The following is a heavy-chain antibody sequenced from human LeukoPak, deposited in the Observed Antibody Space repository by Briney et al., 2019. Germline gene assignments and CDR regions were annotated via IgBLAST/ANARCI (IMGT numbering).Heavy chain of an antibody. CDR3: TTVLRTTYYYGMDV. D-gene: IGHD1-7*01. V-gene: IGHV3-15*01. J-gene: IGHJ6*02. Sequence: GGSLRLSCAASGFTFSNAWMSWVRQSPGKGREWVGRIKSKTDGGTTDYAAPVKGRFTISRDDSKNMLYLQMNSLKTEDTAVYYCTTVLRTTYYYGMDVWGQGTTVTVSS. CDR1: GFTFSNAW. CDR2: IKSKTDGGTT.